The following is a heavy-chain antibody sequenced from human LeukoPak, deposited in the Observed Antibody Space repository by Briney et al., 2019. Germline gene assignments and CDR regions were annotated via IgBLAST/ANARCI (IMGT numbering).Heavy chain of an antibody. V-gene: IGHV3-30*04. Sequence: PGGSLRLSCAASGFTFSNYAMYWVRQAPGKGLEWVALISYDGSNKYYADSVKGRFTISRDNSKNTLYLQMNSLRAEDTAVYYCANGGTYSSGPWGQGTLDTVSS. J-gene: IGHJ5*02. CDR3: ANGGTYSSGP. CDR1: GFTFSNYA. CDR2: ISYDGSNK. D-gene: IGHD3-22*01.